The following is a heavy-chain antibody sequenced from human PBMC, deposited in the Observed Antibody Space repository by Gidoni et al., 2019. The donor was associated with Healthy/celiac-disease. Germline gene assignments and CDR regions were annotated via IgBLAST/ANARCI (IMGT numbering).Heavy chain of an antibody. CDR2: IIPIFGTA. D-gene: IGHD2-2*01. CDR1: GGTLSSYA. CDR3: ARAECSSTSCYRGGHLDY. Sequence: QVQLVQSGAEVKNPGSSVKVSCKASGGTLSSYAISWVRQAPRQGLEWMGGIIPIFGTANDAQKFQGRVTITADKATSTAYMELSSLRSEDTAVYYCARAECSSTSCYRGGHLDYWGQGTLVTVSS. J-gene: IGHJ4*02. V-gene: IGHV1-69*06.